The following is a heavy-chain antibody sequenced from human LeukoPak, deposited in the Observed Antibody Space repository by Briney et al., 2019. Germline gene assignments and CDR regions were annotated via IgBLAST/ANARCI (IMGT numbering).Heavy chain of an antibody. D-gene: IGHD3-16*01. Sequence: ASVKVSCKASGYTFTSYGISWLRQAPGQGLEWMGWISAYNGNTNYAQKLQGRVTMTTDTSTSTAYMELRSLRSDDTAVYYCARPQGGYYYYGMDVRGQGTTVTVSS. CDR1: GYTFTSYG. CDR3: ARPQGGYYYYGMDV. J-gene: IGHJ6*02. CDR2: ISAYNGNT. V-gene: IGHV1-18*01.